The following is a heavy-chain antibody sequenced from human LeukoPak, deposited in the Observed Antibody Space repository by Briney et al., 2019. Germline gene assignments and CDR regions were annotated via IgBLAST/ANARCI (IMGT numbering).Heavy chain of an antibody. CDR2: ISSNGGST. CDR1: GFTFSSYA. Sequence: GGSLRLFCAASGFTFSSYAMHWVRQAPGKGLEYVSAISSNGGSTYYANSVKGRFTISRDNSKNTLYLQMGSLRAEDMAVYYCARAPGPIAAAGPFDYWGQGTLVTVSS. J-gene: IGHJ4*02. D-gene: IGHD6-13*01. V-gene: IGHV3-64*01. CDR3: ARAPGPIAAAGPFDY.